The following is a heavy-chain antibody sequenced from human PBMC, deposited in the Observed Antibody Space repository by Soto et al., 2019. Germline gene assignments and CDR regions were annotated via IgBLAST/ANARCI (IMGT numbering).Heavy chain of an antibody. D-gene: IGHD1-26*01. V-gene: IGHV3-30-3*01. CDR2: ISYDGSNK. Sequence: PWWSLGLGCAASGVSFKIYAIHGFRQTPGKGLEWVSVISYDGSNKYYADSVKGRFTISRDNSKNTLYLQMNSLRAEDTAVYYCARDFASWSYSRSPLVYYYYGMDVWGQGTTVTVSS. CDR3: ARDFASWSYSRSPLVYYYYGMDV. J-gene: IGHJ6*02. CDR1: GVSFKIYA.